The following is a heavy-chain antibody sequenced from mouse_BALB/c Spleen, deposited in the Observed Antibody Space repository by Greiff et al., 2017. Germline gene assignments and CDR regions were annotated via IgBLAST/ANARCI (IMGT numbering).Heavy chain of an antibody. CDR1: GYTFTSYW. V-gene: IGHV1S41*01. CDR3: ARRDGCGAMDY. D-gene: IGHD2-3*01. J-gene: IGHJ4*01. CDR2: IAPGGGST. Sequence: DLVKPGASVKLSCKASGYTFTSYWINWIKQRPGQGLEWIGRIAPGGGSTYYNEMFKGKATLTVDTSSSTAYIQLSSLSSEDSAVYFGARRDGCGAMDYWGQGTSVTVSS.